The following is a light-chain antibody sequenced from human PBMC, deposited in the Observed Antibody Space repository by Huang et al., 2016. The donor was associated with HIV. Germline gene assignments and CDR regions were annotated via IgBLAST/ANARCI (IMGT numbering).Light chain of an antibody. CDR1: QDIRTY. Sequence: DIRMTQSPSPLSVSIGDRVTITCQASQDIRTYLNWYQQKSGKAPKLLIYDASNLQTGVPSRFSGGGSETHFTLTISSLQPEDIATYFCQQYSGLPPTFGQGTRLDVK. CDR2: DAS. CDR3: QQYSGLPPT. V-gene: IGKV1-33*01. J-gene: IGKJ5*01.